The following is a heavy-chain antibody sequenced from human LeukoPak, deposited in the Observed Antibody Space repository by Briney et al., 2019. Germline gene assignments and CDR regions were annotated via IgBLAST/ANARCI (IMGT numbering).Heavy chain of an antibody. CDR3: ARDNCSSTSCYGNWFDP. D-gene: IGHD2-2*01. J-gene: IGHJ5*02. CDR2: VIPILGVE. V-gene: IGHV1-69*04. Sequence: GASVKVSCKASGGAFTNYAINWVRQAPGQGLEWMGRVIPILGVENYAQKFQGRVTITADTSTSAAYMELRSLRSDDTAVYYCARDNCSSTSCYGNWFDPWGQGTLVTVSS. CDR1: GGAFTNYA.